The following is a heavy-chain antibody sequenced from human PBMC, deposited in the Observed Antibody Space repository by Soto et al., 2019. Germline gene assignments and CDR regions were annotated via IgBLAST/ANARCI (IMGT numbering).Heavy chain of an antibody. Sequence: QVPLQESGPGLVKPSETLSVTCGVSGGSIISNSWWSWVRQPPGKGLEWIGEIYPNGRTDYNPSLKSRVTMSVDTSKNQIFLNLSSVTAADTAVYYCARDCGGDCSYFDHWGQGTLVTVSS. CDR3: ARDCGGDCSYFDH. V-gene: IGHV4-4*02. CDR2: IYPNGRT. J-gene: IGHJ4*02. D-gene: IGHD2-21*02. CDR1: GGSIISNSW.